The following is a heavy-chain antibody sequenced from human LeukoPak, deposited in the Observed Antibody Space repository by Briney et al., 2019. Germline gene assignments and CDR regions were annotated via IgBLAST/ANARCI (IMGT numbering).Heavy chain of an antibody. CDR1: GFTFSTSW. Sequence: GGSLRLSCAASGFTFSTSWMHWVRQAPGKGLVWVSRINSDGTTIDYADSVKGRFTISRDNAKNTLYLQMNSLRDEDTAVYYCARAGYYRSDYWGQGTLVTVSS. J-gene: IGHJ4*02. CDR2: INSDGTTI. CDR3: ARAGYYRSDY. D-gene: IGHD2/OR15-2a*01. V-gene: IGHV3-74*01.